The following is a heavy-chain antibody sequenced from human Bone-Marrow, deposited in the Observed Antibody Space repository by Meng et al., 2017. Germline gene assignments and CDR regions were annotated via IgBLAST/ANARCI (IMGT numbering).Heavy chain of an antibody. V-gene: IGHV1-18*01. D-gene: IGHD3-22*01. CDR3: ARQDYYDSSGYYRFDAFDI. CDR2: ISAYNGNT. CDR1: GYTFTSYG. Sequence: ASVKVSCKASGYTFTSYGISWVRQAPGQGLEWMGWISAYNGNTNYAQKLQGRVTMTTDTSTSTAYMELRSLRSDDTAVYYCARQDYYDSSGYYRFDAFDIWGQGTRVTVSS. J-gene: IGHJ3*02.